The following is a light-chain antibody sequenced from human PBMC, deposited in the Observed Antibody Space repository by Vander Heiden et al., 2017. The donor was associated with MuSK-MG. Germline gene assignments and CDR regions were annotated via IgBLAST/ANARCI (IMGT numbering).Light chain of an antibody. J-gene: IGKJ3*01. CDR3: QQYNNSPS. CDR2: GAS. V-gene: IGKV3-15*01. Sequence: EIVMTQSPATLSVSPGERATLSCRASQSVSSNLAWYQQKPGQAPRLLIYGASTRANGIPDRFSGSGSGTEFTLTISSLQSEDFAVYYWQQYNNSPSFGHGTKVDIK. CDR1: QSVSSN.